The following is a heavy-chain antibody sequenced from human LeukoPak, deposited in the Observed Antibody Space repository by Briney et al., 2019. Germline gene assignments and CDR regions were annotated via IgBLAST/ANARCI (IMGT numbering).Heavy chain of an antibody. CDR2: ISWNSGNI. Sequence: GGSLRLSCAASGFTFDDYAMHWVRQAPGKGLEWVPGISWNSGNIGYADSVKGRFTISRDDAKNSLYLQMNSLRVEDTALYYCAKDMDSSGYDAFDIWGQGTMVTVSS. D-gene: IGHD3-22*01. J-gene: IGHJ3*02. CDR3: AKDMDSSGYDAFDI. V-gene: IGHV3-9*01. CDR1: GFTFDDYA.